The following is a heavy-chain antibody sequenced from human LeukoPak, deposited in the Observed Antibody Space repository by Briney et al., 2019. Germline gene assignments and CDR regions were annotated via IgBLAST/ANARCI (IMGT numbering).Heavy chain of an antibody. Sequence: GGSLRLSCAASGFTFDDYAMHWVRQAPGKGLEWVSGISWNSGSIGYADSVKGRFTISRDNAKNSLYLQMNSLRAEDTALYYCAKDDRYCSSTSCDLGNAFDIWGQGTMATVSS. D-gene: IGHD2-2*01. CDR2: ISWNSGSI. CDR1: GFTFDDYA. CDR3: AKDDRYCSSTSCDLGNAFDI. V-gene: IGHV3-9*01. J-gene: IGHJ3*02.